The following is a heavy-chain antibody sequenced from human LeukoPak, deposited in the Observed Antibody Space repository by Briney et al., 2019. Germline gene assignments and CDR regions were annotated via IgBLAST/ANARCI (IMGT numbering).Heavy chain of an antibody. V-gene: IGHV4-38-2*01. D-gene: IGHD3-3*01. CDR1: GYSIRSGYQ. Sequence: PSETLSLTCSVSGYSIRSGYQWGWIRQAPGKGLEWIGSINYSGRTYDNPSLKSRVTISVDTSKNQFSLKLSSVPAADTAVYYCARHYSTVRGVSLDYWGQGTLVTVSS. J-gene: IGHJ4*02. CDR3: ARHYSTVRGVSLDY. CDR2: INYSGRT.